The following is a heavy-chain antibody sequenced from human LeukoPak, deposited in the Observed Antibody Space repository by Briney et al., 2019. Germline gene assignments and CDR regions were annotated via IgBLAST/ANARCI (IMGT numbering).Heavy chain of an antibody. D-gene: IGHD6-13*01. J-gene: IGHJ4*02. Sequence: GSLRLSCAASGFTFSSYSMNWVRQAPGKGLGWVSSISTSGRYMFYADSVKGRFTISRDNAKLTLYLQMNSLRAEDTAVYYCARDDQQLVPPDSWGQGTLVTVSS. CDR2: ISTSGRYM. CDR1: GFTFSSYS. V-gene: IGHV3-21*01. CDR3: ARDDQQLVPPDS.